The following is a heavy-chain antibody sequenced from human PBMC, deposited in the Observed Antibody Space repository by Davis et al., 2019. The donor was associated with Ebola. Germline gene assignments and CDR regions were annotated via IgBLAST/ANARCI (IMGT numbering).Heavy chain of an antibody. CDR3: AQEGWTTGVDY. CDR1: GYTFTSYG. D-gene: IGHD1-1*01. V-gene: IGHV1-2*06. Sequence: ASVKVSCKASGYTFTSYGISWVRQAPGQGLEWMGRFNPNSGGTNFEPKFQDRFTMTWDTSVNTAYMELGRLRSDDTAIYYCAQEGWTTGVDYWGRGTLVTVSS. J-gene: IGHJ4*02. CDR2: FNPNSGGT.